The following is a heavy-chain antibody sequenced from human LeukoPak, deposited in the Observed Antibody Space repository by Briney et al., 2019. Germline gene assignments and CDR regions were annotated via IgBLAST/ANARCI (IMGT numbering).Heavy chain of an antibody. CDR3: ARHIEWELRVGLDY. V-gene: IGHV4-39*01. CDR1: GGSLSSSSYY. D-gene: IGHD1-26*01. CDR2: IYYSGST. Sequence: SETLSLTCTVSGGSLSSSSYYWGWIRQPPGKGLEWIGSIYYSGSTYYNPSLKSRVTISVDTSKNRLSLKLSSVTAADTAVYYCARHIEWELRVGLDYWGQGTLVTVSS. J-gene: IGHJ4*02.